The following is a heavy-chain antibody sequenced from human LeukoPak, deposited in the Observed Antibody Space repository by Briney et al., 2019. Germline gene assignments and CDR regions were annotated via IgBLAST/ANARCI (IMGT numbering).Heavy chain of an antibody. CDR2: IRSKAYGGTT. D-gene: IGHD1-26*01. Sequence: GGSLRLSCTASGFTFGDYAMSWVRQAPGKGLEWVGFIRSKAYGGTTEYAASVKGRFTISRDDSKSIAYLQMNSLKTEDTAVYYCTRVIVGAFSPYDPWGQGTPVTVSS. CDR3: TRVIVGAFSPYDP. CDR1: GFTFGDYA. J-gene: IGHJ5*02. V-gene: IGHV3-49*04.